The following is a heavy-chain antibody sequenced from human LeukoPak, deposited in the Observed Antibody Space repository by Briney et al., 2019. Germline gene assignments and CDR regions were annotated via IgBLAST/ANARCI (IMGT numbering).Heavy chain of an antibody. D-gene: IGHD3-22*01. V-gene: IGHV1-2*02. CDR1: EYSFTDYY. J-gene: IGHJ3*02. CDR3: ARSYYYDSSGYYPDAFDI. Sequence: GASVKVSCKASEYSFTDYYIHWVRQAPGQGLEWMGWINPNSGGTKYAQKFQGRVTMSRVTSIRTAYMELSRLRSDDTAMYYCARSYYYDSSGYYPDAFDIWGQGTMVTVSS. CDR2: INPNSGGT.